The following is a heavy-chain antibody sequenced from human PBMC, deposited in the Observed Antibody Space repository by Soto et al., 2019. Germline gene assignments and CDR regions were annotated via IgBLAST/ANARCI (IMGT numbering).Heavy chain of an antibody. J-gene: IGHJ6*02. V-gene: IGHV3-23*01. Sequence: GGSLRLSCAASGFTFSSYAMSWVRQAPGKGLEWVTAINVGITTYYADSVKGRFTISRDNSKNTLYLQMNSLRAEDTAVYYCAKDKDWSGVYGMDVRGQGTRVTVS. CDR3: AKDKDWSGVYGMDV. D-gene: IGHD3-3*01. CDR1: GFTFSSYA. CDR2: INVGITT.